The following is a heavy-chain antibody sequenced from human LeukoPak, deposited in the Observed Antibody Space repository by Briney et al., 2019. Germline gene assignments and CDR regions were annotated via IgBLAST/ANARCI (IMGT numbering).Heavy chain of an antibody. J-gene: IGHJ2*01. CDR3: AREVMVVAATTFWYFDL. CDR2: ISSSSSYI. Sequence: GGSLRLSCAASGFTFSSYSMNWVRQAPGKGLEWVSSISSSSSYIYYADSVKGRFTISRDNAKNSLYLQMNSLRAEETAVYYCAREVMVVAATTFWYFDLWGRGTLVTVSS. CDR1: GFTFSSYS. V-gene: IGHV3-21*01. D-gene: IGHD2-15*01.